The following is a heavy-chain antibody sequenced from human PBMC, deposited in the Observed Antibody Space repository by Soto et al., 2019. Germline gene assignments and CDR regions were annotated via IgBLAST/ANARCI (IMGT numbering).Heavy chain of an antibody. CDR1: GYTFTTYA. J-gene: IGHJ4*02. Sequence: ASVKVSCKPSGYTFTTYAISWVRQAPGQGLEWMGWINTYSGDTNYAQKLQGRVTMTTDTSTSTAYMELRSLRSDDTAVYYCARESCGGDCYSGLDQWGQGTLVTVSS. CDR2: INTYSGDT. D-gene: IGHD2-21*02. CDR3: ARESCGGDCYSGLDQ. V-gene: IGHV1-18*01.